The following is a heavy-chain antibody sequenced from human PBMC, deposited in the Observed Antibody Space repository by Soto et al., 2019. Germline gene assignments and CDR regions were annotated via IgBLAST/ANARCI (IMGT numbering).Heavy chain of an antibody. J-gene: IGHJ3*02. CDR2: IYTGDST. V-gene: IGHV3-66*01. D-gene: IGHD6-13*01. CDR1: GFTVNSNR. Sequence: GGSLRLSCAASGFTVNSNRMSWVRQAPGKGLEWVSVIYTGDSTYYVDSVKDRFTISRDSSKNTLYLQMNSLRAEDTAVYFCATGQQVRMADIWGQGTMVTVSS. CDR3: ATGQQVRMADI.